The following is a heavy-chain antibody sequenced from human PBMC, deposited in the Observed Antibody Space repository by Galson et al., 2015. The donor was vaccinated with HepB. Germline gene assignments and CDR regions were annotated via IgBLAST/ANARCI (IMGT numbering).Heavy chain of an antibody. Sequence: SVKVSCKASGYTFTSYGISWVRQAPGQGLEWMEWISAYNGNTNYARRLQDRVTMTTDTSTSTAYMELRSLGSDDTAVYYCARDRQLWYGEANFYFVYWGQGTLVTVSS. CDR1: GYTFTSYG. CDR3: ARDRQLWYGEANFYFVY. D-gene: IGHD3-10*01. V-gene: IGHV1-18*01. CDR2: ISAYNGNT. J-gene: IGHJ4*02.